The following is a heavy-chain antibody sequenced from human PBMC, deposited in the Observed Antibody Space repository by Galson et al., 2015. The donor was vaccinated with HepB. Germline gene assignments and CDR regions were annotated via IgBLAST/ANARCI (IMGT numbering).Heavy chain of an antibody. J-gene: IGHJ5*02. V-gene: IGHV1-8*01. CDR2: MNPNSGNT. D-gene: IGHD3-3*01. CDR3: ARGPVALDITIFGVVTGGEHWFDP. Sequence: SVKVSCKASGYTFTSYDINWVRQATGQGLEWMGWMNPNSGNTGYAQKFQGRVTMTRNTSISTAYMELSSLRSEDTAVYYCARGPVALDITIFGVVTGGEHWFDPWGQGTLVTVSS. CDR1: GYTFTSYD.